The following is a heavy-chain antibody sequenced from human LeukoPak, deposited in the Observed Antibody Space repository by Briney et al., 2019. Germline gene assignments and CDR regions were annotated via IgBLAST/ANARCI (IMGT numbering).Heavy chain of an antibody. CDR1: GYSISSGYY. CDR2: IYHSGST. CDR3: AGEEGGQLPSFAY. V-gene: IGHV4-38-2*02. D-gene: IGHD2-2*01. Sequence: SETLSLTCTVSGYSISSGYYWGWIRQPPGKGLEWIGSIYHSGSTYYNPSLKSRVTISVDTSKNQFSLKLSSVTAADTAVYYCAGEEGGQLPSFAYGGQETLVTVPS. J-gene: IGHJ4*02.